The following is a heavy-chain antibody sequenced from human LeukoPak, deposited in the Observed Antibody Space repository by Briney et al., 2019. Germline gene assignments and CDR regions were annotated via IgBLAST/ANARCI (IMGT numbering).Heavy chain of an antibody. J-gene: IGHJ4*02. V-gene: IGHV3-23*01. Sequence: PGGSLRLSCAASGFTFSDYYMSWIRQAPGKGLEWVSGISDSDSSTYYADSVKGRFTISRDNSKNTLYLQMNNLRAADTAVYFCARVLRGFTYGKFDYWGPGTLVTVSS. D-gene: IGHD5-18*01. CDR2: ISDSDSST. CDR3: ARVLRGFTYGKFDY. CDR1: GFTFSDYY.